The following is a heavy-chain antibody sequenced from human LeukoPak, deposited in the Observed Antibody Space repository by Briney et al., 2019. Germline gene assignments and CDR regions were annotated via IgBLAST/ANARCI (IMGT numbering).Heavy chain of an antibody. J-gene: IGHJ4*02. Sequence: PGGSLSLSCAASGFTFGSYAMYWVRQAPGKGLEWVSGIFGSGGSAHYADSVKGRFTISRDNSKNTVYLQMDSLRVEDTAIYYCAKTTTGYSSGRYPAWPIDYWGQGTLVTVSS. V-gene: IGHV3-23*01. CDR3: AKTTTGYSSGRYPAWPIDY. CDR1: GFTFGSYA. D-gene: IGHD2-15*01. CDR2: IFGSGGSA.